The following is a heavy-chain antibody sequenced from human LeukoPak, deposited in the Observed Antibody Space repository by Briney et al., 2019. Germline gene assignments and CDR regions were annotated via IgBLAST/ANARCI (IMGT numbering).Heavy chain of an antibody. V-gene: IGHV4-34*01. CDR3: ASSTSFFDY. Sequence: PSETLSLTCAVYGGSFSGYYWSWIRQPPGKGLEWIGEINHSGSTNHNPSLKSRVTISVDTSKNPFSLKLSSVTAADTAVYYCASSTSFFDYWGQGTLVTVSS. J-gene: IGHJ4*02. CDR1: GGSFSGYY. D-gene: IGHD2-2*01. CDR2: INHSGST.